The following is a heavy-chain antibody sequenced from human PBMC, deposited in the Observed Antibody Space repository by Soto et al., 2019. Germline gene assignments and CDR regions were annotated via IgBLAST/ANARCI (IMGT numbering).Heavy chain of an antibody. CDR2: INHSGST. V-gene: IGHV4-34*01. CDR1: GGSFSGYY. J-gene: IGHJ6*02. Sequence: NPSETLSLTCAVYGGSFSGYYWSWIRQPPGKGLEWIGEINHSGSTNYNPSLKSRVTISVDTSKNQFSLKLSSVTAADTAVYYCARDEGNWGLTYYYYGMDVWGQGTTVTVSS. D-gene: IGHD7-27*01. CDR3: ARDEGNWGLTYYYYGMDV.